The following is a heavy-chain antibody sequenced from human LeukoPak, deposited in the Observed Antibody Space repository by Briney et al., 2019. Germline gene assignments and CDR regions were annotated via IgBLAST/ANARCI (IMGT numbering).Heavy chain of an antibody. CDR1: GYTFTGYY. V-gene: IGHV1-2*04. CDR3: ARYSYGYGGLFDY. Sequence: ASVKVSCKASGYTFTGYYMHWVRQAPGQGLEWMGWINPNSGGTNYAQKFQGWVTMTRDTSISTAYMELSRLRSDDTAVYYCARYSYGYGGLFDYWGQGTLVTVSS. CDR2: INPNSGGT. D-gene: IGHD5-18*01. J-gene: IGHJ4*02.